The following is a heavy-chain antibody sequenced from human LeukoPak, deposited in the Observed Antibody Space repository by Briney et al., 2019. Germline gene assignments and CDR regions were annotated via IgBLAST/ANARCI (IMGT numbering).Heavy chain of an antibody. J-gene: IGHJ6*02. CDR2: ISAYNGNT. V-gene: IGHV1-18*03. CDR1: GYTFTSYG. Sequence: ASVKVSCKASGYTFTSYGISWVRQAPGQGLEWMGWISAYNGNTNYAQKLQGRVTMTTDTSTRTAYMELRSLRSDDMAVYYCARMRSYTIFGVVTHYYYYYGMDVWGQGTTVTVSS. D-gene: IGHD3-3*01. CDR3: ARMRSYTIFGVVTHYYYYYGMDV.